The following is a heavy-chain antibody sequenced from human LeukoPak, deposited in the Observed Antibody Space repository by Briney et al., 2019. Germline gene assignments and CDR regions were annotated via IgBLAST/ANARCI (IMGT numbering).Heavy chain of an antibody. D-gene: IGHD4-17*01. V-gene: IGHV3-30-3*01. J-gene: IGHJ4*02. Sequence: GGSLRLSCAASGFTFSSYAMHWVRQAPGKGLEWVAVISYDGSNKYYADSVKGRFTISRDNSKNTLYLQMNSLRAEDTAVYYCARETPYGDYSIDYWGQGTLVTVSS. CDR3: ARETPYGDYSIDY. CDR2: ISYDGSNK. CDR1: GFTFSSYA.